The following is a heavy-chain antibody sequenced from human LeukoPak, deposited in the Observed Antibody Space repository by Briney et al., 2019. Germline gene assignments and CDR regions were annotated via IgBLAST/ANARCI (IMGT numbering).Heavy chain of an antibody. V-gene: IGHV3-30-3*01. J-gene: IGHJ5*02. CDR2: ISYDGSNK. D-gene: IGHD2-21*02. CDR1: VFTFSSYA. CDR3: ARGRLFCGGDCWANWFDP. Sequence: GGSLRLSCAASVFTFSSYAMHWVRQAPGKGLEWVAVISYDGSNKYYADSVKGRFTISRDNSKNTLYLQMNSLRAEDTAVYYCARGRLFCGGDCWANWFDPWGQGTLVTVSS.